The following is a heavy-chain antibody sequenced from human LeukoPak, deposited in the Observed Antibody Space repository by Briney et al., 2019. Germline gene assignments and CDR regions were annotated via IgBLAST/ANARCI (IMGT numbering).Heavy chain of an antibody. V-gene: IGHV3-30*18. CDR3: ANSYDILTGYYGFDP. Sequence: GSLRLSCAASGFTFSSYGMHWVRQAPGKGLEWVAVISYDGSNKYYADSVKGRFTISRDNSKNMLYLQMNSLRAEDTAVYYCANSYDILTGYYGFDPWGQGTLVTVSS. CDR2: ISYDGSNK. CDR1: GFTFSSYG. D-gene: IGHD3-9*01. J-gene: IGHJ5*02.